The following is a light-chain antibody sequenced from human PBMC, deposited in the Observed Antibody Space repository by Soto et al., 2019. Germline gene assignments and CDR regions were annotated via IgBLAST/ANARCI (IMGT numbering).Light chain of an antibody. CDR3: AAWDDSLNGFYV. Sequence: QSVLTQPPSVSEAPRQRGTISCSGSSSNIGDNAVNWYQQLPGKAPNLLIYYDDLLPSGVSDRFSGSKSGTSASLAISGLQSEDEADYYCAAWDDSLNGFYVFGTGTKATVL. J-gene: IGLJ1*01. CDR2: YDD. V-gene: IGLV1-36*01. CDR1: SSNIGDNA.